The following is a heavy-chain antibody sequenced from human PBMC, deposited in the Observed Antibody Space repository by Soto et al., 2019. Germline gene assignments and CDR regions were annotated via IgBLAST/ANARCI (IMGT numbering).Heavy chain of an antibody. D-gene: IGHD1-7*01. CDR1: GGTFSSYA. V-gene: IGHV1-69*13. J-gene: IGHJ4*02. CDR2: IIPIFGTA. Sequence: ASVKVSCKASGGTFSSYAISWVRQAPGQGLEWMGGIIPIFGTANYAQKFQGRVTITADESTSTAYMELSSLRSEDTAVYYCARRGTTPSDIYFDYWGQGTLVTVYS. CDR3: ARRGTTPSDIYFDY.